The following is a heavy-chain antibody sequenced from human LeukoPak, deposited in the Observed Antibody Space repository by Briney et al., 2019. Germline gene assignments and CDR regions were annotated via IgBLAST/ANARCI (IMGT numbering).Heavy chain of an antibody. V-gene: IGHV3-30*03. J-gene: IGHJ4*02. Sequence: PGGSLRLSCAASGFTFSSYGMHWVRQAPGKGLEWVAVISYDGSNKYYADSVKGRFTISRDNSKNTLYLQMNSLRAEDTAVYYCARWPPFARVRHFDYWGQGTLVTVSS. D-gene: IGHD3-10*01. CDR1: GFTFSSYG. CDR2: ISYDGSNK. CDR3: ARWPPFARVRHFDY.